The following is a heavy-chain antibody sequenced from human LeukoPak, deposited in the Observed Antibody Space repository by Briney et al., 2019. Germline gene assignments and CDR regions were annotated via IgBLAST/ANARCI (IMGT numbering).Heavy chain of an antibody. J-gene: IGHJ4*02. CDR3: ARGKTYGDYHFDY. Sequence: PSETLSLTCTVSGGSISSYYWSWIRQPPGKGLEWIGEINHSGSTNYNPSLKSRVTIPVDTSKNQFSLKLSSVTAADTAVYYCARGKTYGDYHFDYWGQGTLVTVSS. V-gene: IGHV4-34*01. D-gene: IGHD4-17*01. CDR2: INHSGST. CDR1: GGSISSYY.